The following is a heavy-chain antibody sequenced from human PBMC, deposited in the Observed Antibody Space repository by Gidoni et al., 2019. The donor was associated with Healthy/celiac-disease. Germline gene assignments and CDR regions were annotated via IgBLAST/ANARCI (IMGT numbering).Heavy chain of an antibody. Sequence: QVQLVQSGDEVKKPGAAVKVSCKASGYTFTRYDINWVRQSTGQGLEWMGWMNPNSGNTGYAQKFQGRVTMTTNTSISTAYMDLSSLRSEDTAVYYCARGGVDIVATNHYYYYGMDVLGQGTTVTVSS. CDR3: ARGGVDIVATNHYYYYGMDV. CDR1: GYTFTRYD. D-gene: IGHD5-12*01. CDR2: MNPNSGNT. V-gene: IGHV1-8*01. J-gene: IGHJ6*02.